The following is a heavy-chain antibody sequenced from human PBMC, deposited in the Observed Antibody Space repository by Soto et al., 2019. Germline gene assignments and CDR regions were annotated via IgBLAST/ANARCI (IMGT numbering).Heavy chain of an antibody. CDR2: ITTSSDSI. V-gene: IGHV3-21*01. D-gene: IGHD5-18*01. J-gene: IGHJ4*02. Sequence: LRLSCVVSGFTFSSHSMNWVRQAPGKGLEWVSSITTSSDSIYYTDSVKGRFTLSRDNAKNSLFLQMNSLRAEDTAVYYCARSTRGFSYGKIDSWGQGTLVTVSS. CDR1: GFTFSSHS. CDR3: ARSTRGFSYGKIDS.